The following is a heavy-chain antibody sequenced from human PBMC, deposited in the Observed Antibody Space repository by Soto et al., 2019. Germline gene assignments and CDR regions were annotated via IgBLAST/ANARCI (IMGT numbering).Heavy chain of an antibody. CDR3: ARGNIDSWDYFAY. CDR1: EFTFSTYA. CDR2: ISGSGGST. D-gene: IGHD6-13*01. J-gene: IGHJ4*02. V-gene: IGHV3-23*01. Sequence: GGSLRLSCAASEFTFSTYAMSWVRQAPGKGLEWVSAISGSGGSTYYADSVKGRFTISRDTSKNTLYLQMNSLRAEDTAVYYCARGNIDSWDYFAYWGQGTPVTVSS.